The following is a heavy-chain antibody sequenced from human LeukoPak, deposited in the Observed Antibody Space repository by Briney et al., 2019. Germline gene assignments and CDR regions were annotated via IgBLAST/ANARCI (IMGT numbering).Heavy chain of an antibody. D-gene: IGHD3-3*01. CDR2: IYYSGST. J-gene: IGHJ6*02. V-gene: IGHV4-59*01. CDR3: ASSYYDFWSGYYRDYYGMDV. Sequence: SETLSLTCTVSGGSISSYYWSWIRQPPGKGLERIGYIYYSGSTNYNPSLKSRVTISVDTSKNQFSLKLSSVTAADTAVYYCASSYYDFWSGYYRDYYGMDVWGQGTTVTVSS. CDR1: GGSISSYY.